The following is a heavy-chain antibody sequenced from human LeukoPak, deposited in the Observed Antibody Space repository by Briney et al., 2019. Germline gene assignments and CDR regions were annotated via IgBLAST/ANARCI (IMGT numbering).Heavy chain of an antibody. D-gene: IGHD6-13*01. V-gene: IGHV4-39*01. CDR3: ARHGIAAAGRKVPYYFDY. Sequence: SETLSLTCTVSGGSISSSSYYWGWIRQPPGKGLEWVGSIYYSGSTYYNPSLKSRVTISVDTSKNQFSLKLSSVTAADTAVYYCARHGIAAAGRKVPYYFDYWGQGTLVTVSS. J-gene: IGHJ4*02. CDR2: IYYSGST. CDR1: GGSISSSSYY.